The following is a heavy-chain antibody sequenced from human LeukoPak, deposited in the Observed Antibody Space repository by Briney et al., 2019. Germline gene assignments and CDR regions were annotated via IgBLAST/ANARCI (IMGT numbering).Heavy chain of an antibody. V-gene: IGHV5-51*01. CDR3: ARLLVIAAAGSGTYYFDY. Sequence: PGESLKISCKGSGYSFTSYWIGWVRQMPGKGLEWMGIIYPGDSDTRYSPSFQGQVTISADKSISTAYLQWSSLKASDTAMYYCARLLVIAAAGSGTYYFDYWGQGTLVTVSS. CDR1: GYSFTSYW. J-gene: IGHJ4*02. D-gene: IGHD6-13*01. CDR2: IYPGDSDT.